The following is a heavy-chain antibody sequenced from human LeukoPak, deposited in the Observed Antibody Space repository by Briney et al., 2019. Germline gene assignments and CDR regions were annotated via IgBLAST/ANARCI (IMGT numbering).Heavy chain of an antibody. CDR3: ARVPAAPPYYYYYYMDV. CDR2: MNPNSGNT. V-gene: IGHV1-8*01. Sequence: ASVKVSCTASGYTFTSYDINWVRQATGQGLEWMGWMNPNSGNTGYAQKFQGRVTMTRNTSISTAYMELSSLRSEDTAVYYCARVPAAPPYYYYYYMDVWGKGTTVTISS. J-gene: IGHJ6*03. D-gene: IGHD2-2*01. CDR1: GYTFTSYD.